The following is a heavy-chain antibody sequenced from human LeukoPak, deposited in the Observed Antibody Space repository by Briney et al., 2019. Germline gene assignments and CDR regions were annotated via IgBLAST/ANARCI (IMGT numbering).Heavy chain of an antibody. J-gene: IGHJ4*02. D-gene: IGHD3-10*01. CDR2: ISSSSSTM. V-gene: IGHV3-48*01. CDR1: GFTFSNYN. CDR3: AKDRHYCGSGIPGGDFHY. Sequence: GGSLRLSCAASGFTFSNYNMNWVRQAPGKGLEWVSYISSSSSTMYYADSVKGRFTISRDNSKNTLFLQVSGLRAEDTAVYYCAKDRHYCGSGIPGGDFHYWGQGTLVTVSS.